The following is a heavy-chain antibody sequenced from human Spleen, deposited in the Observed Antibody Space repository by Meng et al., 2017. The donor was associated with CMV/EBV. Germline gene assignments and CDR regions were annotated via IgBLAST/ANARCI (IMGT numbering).Heavy chain of an antibody. V-gene: IGHV4-39*07. CDR1: GGSISSSSYY. Sequence: SLSLTCTVSGGSISSSSYYWGWIRQPPGKGLEWIGSIYYSGSTYYNPSLKSRVTISVDTSKNQFSLKLSSVTAADTAVYYCARDGEDDYVWGSYRYSPTHDAFDIWGQGTMVTVSS. D-gene: IGHD3-16*02. CDR3: ARDGEDDYVWGSYRYSPTHDAFDI. CDR2: IYYSGST. J-gene: IGHJ3*02.